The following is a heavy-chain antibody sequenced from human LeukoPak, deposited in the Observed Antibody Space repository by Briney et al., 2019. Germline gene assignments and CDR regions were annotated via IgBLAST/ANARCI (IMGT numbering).Heavy chain of an antibody. J-gene: IGHJ4*02. Sequence: GGSLRLSCAASGFTFSSYWMHWVRQAPGKGLVWVSRINSDGSSTSYADSVKGRFTISRDNAKNTVYLQMNSLRAEDTAVYYCAIGRGIYGDYDYWGQGTLVTVSS. CDR2: INSDGSST. V-gene: IGHV3-74*01. CDR3: AIGRGIYGDYDY. D-gene: IGHD4-17*01. CDR1: GFTFSSYW.